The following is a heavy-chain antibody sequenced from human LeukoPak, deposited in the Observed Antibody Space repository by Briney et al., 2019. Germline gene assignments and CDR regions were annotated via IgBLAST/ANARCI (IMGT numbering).Heavy chain of an antibody. CDR3: AKDGSSGWPRPWYFDY. V-gene: IGHV3-30*02. J-gene: IGHJ4*02. D-gene: IGHD6-19*01. Sequence: GGSLRLSCAASGFTFSGYGMHWVRQAPGKGLEWVAVIWYDGSNKYYADSVKGRFTISRDNSKNTLYLQMNSLRAEDTAVYYCAKDGSSGWPRPWYFDYWGQGTLVTVSS. CDR1: GFTFSGYG. CDR2: IWYDGSNK.